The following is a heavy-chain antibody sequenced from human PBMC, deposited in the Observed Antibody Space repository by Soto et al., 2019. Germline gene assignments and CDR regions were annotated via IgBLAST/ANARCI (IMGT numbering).Heavy chain of an antibody. CDR2: IKSKTDGGTT. D-gene: IGHD3-22*01. CDR1: GFTFSNAW. V-gene: IGHV3-15*01. Sequence: GGSLRLSCAASGFTFSNAWMSWVRQAPGKGLEWVGRIKSKTDGGTTDYAAPVKGRFTISRDDSKNTLYLQMNSLKTEDTAVYYCTTDHPYYYDSSGYSRPLYYFDYWGQGTLVTVSS. CDR3: TTDHPYYYDSSGYSRPLYYFDY. J-gene: IGHJ4*02.